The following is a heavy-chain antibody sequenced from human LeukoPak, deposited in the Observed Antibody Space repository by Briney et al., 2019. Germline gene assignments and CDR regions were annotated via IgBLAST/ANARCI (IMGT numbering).Heavy chain of an antibody. CDR1: KFSFTSYW. CDR2: INPDGSCT. CDR3: ARVLLGSWDWFDP. Sequence: PGGSLRLSCAASKFSFTSYWMHWVRQAPGKGLVWVSRINPDGSCTNYADSVEGRFTISRDNAKNTLYIQMNSLRAEDTAVYYCARVLLGSWDWFDPWGQGTLVTVSS. D-gene: IGHD3-10*01. V-gene: IGHV3-74*01. J-gene: IGHJ5*02.